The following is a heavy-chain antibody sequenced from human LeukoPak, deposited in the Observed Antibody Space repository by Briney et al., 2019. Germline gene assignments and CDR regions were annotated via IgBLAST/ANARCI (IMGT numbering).Heavy chain of an antibody. J-gene: IGHJ5*02. CDR3: ARDWMVRGVRQFDP. CDR1: GGSISSYY. D-gene: IGHD3-10*01. CDR2: IYYSGST. Sequence: SETLSLTCTVSGGSISSYYWSWIRQHPGKGLEWIGYIYYSGSTYYNPSLKSRVTISVDTSKNQFSLKLSSVTAADTAVYYCARDWMVRGVRQFDPWGQGTLVTVSS. V-gene: IGHV4-59*06.